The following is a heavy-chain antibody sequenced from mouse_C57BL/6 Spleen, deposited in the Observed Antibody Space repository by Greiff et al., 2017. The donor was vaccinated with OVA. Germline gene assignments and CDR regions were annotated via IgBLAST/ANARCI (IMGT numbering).Heavy chain of an antibody. CDR2: IDPEDGDT. V-gene: IGHV14-2*01. CDR1: GFNIKDYY. D-gene: IGHD2-4*01. CDR3: ARSGLRRGFDD. Sequence: VQLQQSGAELVKPGASVKLSCTASGFNIKDYYMHWVKQRTEQGLEWIGRIDPEDGDTKYDPKFQGKATITADTSSNTAYLQLSSLTSEDTAVYYWARSGLRRGFDDWGQGTTLTVSS. J-gene: IGHJ2*01.